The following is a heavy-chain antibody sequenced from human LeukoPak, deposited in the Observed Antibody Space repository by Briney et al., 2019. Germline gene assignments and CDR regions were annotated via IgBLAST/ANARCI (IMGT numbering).Heavy chain of an antibody. CDR1: GGSFSDYY. D-gene: IGHD5-18*01. CDR2: INHSGST. CDR3: ASRGYSYGSDY. Sequence: SETLSLTCAVYGGSFSDYYWSWIRQPPGKGLEWIGEINHSGSTNYNPSLKSRVTISVDTSKNQFSLKLSSVTAADTAVYYCASRGYSYGSDYWGQGTLVTVSS. V-gene: IGHV4-34*01. J-gene: IGHJ4*02.